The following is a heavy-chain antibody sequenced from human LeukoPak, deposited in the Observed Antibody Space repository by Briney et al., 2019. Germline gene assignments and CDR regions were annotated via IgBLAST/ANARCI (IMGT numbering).Heavy chain of an antibody. CDR2: ISSSSSYI. CDR1: GFTFSNYR. D-gene: IGHD3-22*01. J-gene: IGHJ4*02. Sequence: GGSLRLTCTGSGFTFSNYRMNWVRQAPGKGLEWVSSISSSSSYIYYADSVKGRFTISRDNAKNSLYLQMNSLRAEDTAVYYCARDIDSSGYYENWGQGTLVTVSS. CDR3: ARDIDSSGYYEN. V-gene: IGHV3-21*01.